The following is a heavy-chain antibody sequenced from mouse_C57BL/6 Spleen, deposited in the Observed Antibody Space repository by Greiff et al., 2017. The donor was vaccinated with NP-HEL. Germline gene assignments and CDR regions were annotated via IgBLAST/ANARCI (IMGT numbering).Heavy chain of an antibody. CDR3: AREGVYYYAMDY. Sequence: EVQLVESEGGLVQPGSSMKLSCTASGFTFSDYYMAWVRQVPEKGLEWVANINSDGSSTYYLDSLKSRFIISRDNAKNILYLQMSSLKSEDTATYYCAREGVYYYAMDYWGQGTSVTVSS. J-gene: IGHJ4*01. CDR2: INSDGSST. V-gene: IGHV5-16*01. CDR1: GFTFSDYY.